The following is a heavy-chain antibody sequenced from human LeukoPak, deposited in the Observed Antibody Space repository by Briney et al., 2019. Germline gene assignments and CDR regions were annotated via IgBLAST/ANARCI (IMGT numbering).Heavy chain of an antibody. CDR2: ISYDGSNK. CDR1: GFTFSSYA. J-gene: IGHJ4*02. Sequence: GGSLRLSCAASGFTFSSYAMSWVRQAPGKGLEWVAVISYDGSNKYYADSVKGRFTISRDNSKNTLYLQMNSLRAEDTAVYYCARARRTTPFDYWGQGTLVTVSS. CDR3: ARARRTTPFDY. V-gene: IGHV3-30-3*01. D-gene: IGHD1-7*01.